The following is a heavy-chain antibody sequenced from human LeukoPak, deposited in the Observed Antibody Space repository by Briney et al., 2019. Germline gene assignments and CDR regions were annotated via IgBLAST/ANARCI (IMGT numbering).Heavy chain of an antibody. CDR1: GFTFSSYG. J-gene: IGHJ4*02. CDR2: IWYDGSNK. CDR3: ARDGYYGSGSYCDY. V-gene: IGHV3-33*01. Sequence: PGGSLRLSCAASGFTFSSYGMHWVRQAPGKGLEWVAVIWYDGSNKYYADSVKGRFTISRDNSKNTLYLQMNSLRAEDTAVYYCARDGYYGSGSYCDYWGQGTLVTVSS. D-gene: IGHD3-10*01.